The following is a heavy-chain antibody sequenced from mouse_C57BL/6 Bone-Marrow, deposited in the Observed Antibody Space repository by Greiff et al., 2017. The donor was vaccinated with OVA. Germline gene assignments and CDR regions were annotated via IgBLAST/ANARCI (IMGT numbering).Heavy chain of an antibody. CDR1: GYTFTSYW. CDR2: INPSNGGT. CDR3: ARGLTGPYYAMDY. Sequence: VKLQQPGTELVKPGASVKLSCKASGYTFTSYWMHWVKQRPGQGLEWIGNINPSNGGTNYNEKFKSKATLTVDKSSSTAYMQLSSLTSEDSAVYYCARGLTGPYYAMDYWGQGTSVTVSS. D-gene: IGHD4-1*01. V-gene: IGHV1-53*01. J-gene: IGHJ4*01.